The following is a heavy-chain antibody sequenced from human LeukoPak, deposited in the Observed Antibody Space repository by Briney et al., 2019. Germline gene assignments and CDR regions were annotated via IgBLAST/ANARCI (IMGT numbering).Heavy chain of an antibody. Sequence: SVKVSCKASGGTFISYAISWVRQAPGQGLEWMGGIIPIFGTANYAQKFQGRVTITADESTSTAYMELSSLRSEDTAVYYCARAPLYYYDSSGYYPFDYWGQGTLVTVSS. V-gene: IGHV1-69*13. J-gene: IGHJ4*02. CDR3: ARAPLYYYDSSGYYPFDY. CDR2: IIPIFGTA. CDR1: GGTFISYA. D-gene: IGHD3-22*01.